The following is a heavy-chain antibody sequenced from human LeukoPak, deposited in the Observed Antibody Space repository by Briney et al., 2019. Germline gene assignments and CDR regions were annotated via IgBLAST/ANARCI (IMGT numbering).Heavy chain of an antibody. CDR3: AKDQYTDSSAASDY. CDR1: GFTFSNYA. Sequence: GGSLRLSCAASGFTFSNYAMRWVRQAPGKGLEWVSTVSVNGYSTDYADSVKGRFTISGDNSKNTVYLQMNSLRAEDSAVYYCAKDQYTDSSAASDYWGQGILVTVSS. D-gene: IGHD6-6*01. J-gene: IGHJ4*02. V-gene: IGHV3-23*01. CDR2: VSVNGYST.